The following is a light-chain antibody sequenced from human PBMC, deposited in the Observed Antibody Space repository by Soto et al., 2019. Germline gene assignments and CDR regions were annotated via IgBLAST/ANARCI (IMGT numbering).Light chain of an antibody. V-gene: IGLV2-8*01. J-gene: IGLJ1*01. CDR1: ISDVGGYNY. Sequence: SALTQPPSASGSPGQSVTIPCTGTISDVGGYNYVAWYQQHPGKAPKLMIYEVNKRPSGVPDRFSGSKSGSTASLTVSGLQAEDEADYYCSSYAGSSTYVFGTGTKVTVL. CDR2: EVN. CDR3: SSYAGSSTYV.